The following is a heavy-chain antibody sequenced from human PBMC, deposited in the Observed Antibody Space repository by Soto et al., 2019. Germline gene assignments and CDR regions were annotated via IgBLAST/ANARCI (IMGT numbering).Heavy chain of an antibody. CDR1: GAALNSGNYY. D-gene: IGHD2-21*01. J-gene: IGHJ5*02. CDR3: ARLRIATNNYKWFDP. Sequence: SETLSLTCSVSGAALNSGNYYWSWIRQVPGKGLEWIGHIYVTGAVDYNPSLRDRITISQDTSERQFSLDLRLVTAADTAVYYCARLRIATNNYKWFDPWGQGTLVTVSS. CDR2: IYVTGAV. V-gene: IGHV4-31*03.